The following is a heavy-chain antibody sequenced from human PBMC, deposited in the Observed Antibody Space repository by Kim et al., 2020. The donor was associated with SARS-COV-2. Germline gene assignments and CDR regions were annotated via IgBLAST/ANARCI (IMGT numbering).Heavy chain of an antibody. J-gene: IGHJ3*02. Sequence: PSPNGRVPISVDTSKNQFSLKLSSVTAADTAVYYCARQSGSYYYGNAFDIWGQGTMVTVSS. CDR3: ARQSGSYYYGNAFDI. V-gene: IGHV4-39*01. D-gene: IGHD1-26*01.